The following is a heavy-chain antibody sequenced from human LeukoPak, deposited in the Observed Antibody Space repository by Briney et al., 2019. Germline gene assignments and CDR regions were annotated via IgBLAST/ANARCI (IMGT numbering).Heavy chain of an antibody. J-gene: IGHJ4*02. CDR3: ARERGDMYYFDY. CDR2: IYYSGST. V-gene: IGHV4-59*01. D-gene: IGHD3-10*01. Sequence: SETLSLTCTVSGGSISSYYWSWIRQPPGKGLEWIGYIYYSGSTNYNPSLKSRVTISVDTSKNQFSLKLSSVTAADTAVYYCARERGDMYYFDYWGQGTLVTVSS. CDR1: GGSISSYY.